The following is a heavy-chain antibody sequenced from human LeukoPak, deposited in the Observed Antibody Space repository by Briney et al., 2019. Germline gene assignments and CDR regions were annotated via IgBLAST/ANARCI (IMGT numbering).Heavy chain of an antibody. Sequence: ASVKVSCKASGYTFTSYGISWVRQAPGQGLEWMGWISAYNGNTNYAQKLQGRVTMTTDTSTSTAYMELRSLRSDDTAVYYCAREGPSGYDSDWFDPWGQGTLVTVSS. J-gene: IGHJ5*02. V-gene: IGHV1-18*01. CDR1: GYTFTSYG. CDR3: AREGPSGYDSDWFDP. D-gene: IGHD5-12*01. CDR2: ISAYNGNT.